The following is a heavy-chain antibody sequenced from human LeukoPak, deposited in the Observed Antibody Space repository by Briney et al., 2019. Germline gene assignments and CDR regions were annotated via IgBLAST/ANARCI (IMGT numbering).Heavy chain of an antibody. CDR2: IKEDGSET. J-gene: IGHJ4*02. V-gene: IGHV3-7*01. Sequence: GGSLRLSCAASGFTFSSYSMNWVRQVPGKGLECLANIKEDGSETYYADSVKGRFTISRDNPKNLLFLQINSLRVEDTAVYYCARETPRRGETRDGYRWGQGTLVTVSS. D-gene: IGHD5-24*01. CDR1: GFTFSSYS. CDR3: ARETPRRGETRDGYR.